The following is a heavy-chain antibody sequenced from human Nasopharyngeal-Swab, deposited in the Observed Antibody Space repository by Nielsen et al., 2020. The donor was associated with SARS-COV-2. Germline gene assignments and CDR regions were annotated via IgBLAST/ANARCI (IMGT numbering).Heavy chain of an antibody. CDR1: GYTFTSYG. V-gene: IGHV1-18*04. CDR2: ISAYNGNT. J-gene: IGHJ4*02. CDR3: ARDPADKLLWFGEPWDY. D-gene: IGHD3-10*01. Sequence: ASVKVSCKASGYTFTSYGISWVRQAPGQGLEWMGWISAYNGNTNYAQKLQGRVTMTTDTSTSTAYMGLRSLRSDDTAVYYCARDPADKLLWFGEPWDYWGQGTLVTVSS.